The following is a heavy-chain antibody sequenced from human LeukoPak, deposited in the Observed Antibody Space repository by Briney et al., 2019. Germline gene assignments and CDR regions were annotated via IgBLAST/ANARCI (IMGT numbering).Heavy chain of an antibody. CDR2: FGTRSTSI. CDR3: AREVSEGFDF. J-gene: IGHJ4*02. Sequence: GGSLRLSCTASGFTFSGYSMNWIHQAPGKGLEWVSSFGTRSTSIYHAGSVKGRFAISRDNAKDSLYLQMNSLRAEDTAVYYCAREVSEGFDFWGQGTLVTVSS. CDR1: GFTFSGYS. V-gene: IGHV3-21*01. D-gene: IGHD3-22*01.